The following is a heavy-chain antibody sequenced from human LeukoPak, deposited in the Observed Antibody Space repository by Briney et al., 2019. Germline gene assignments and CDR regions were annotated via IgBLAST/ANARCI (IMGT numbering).Heavy chain of an antibody. CDR1: GFTFSSYW. CDR3: ARRTYYYDSSGYYVDPDYYYYYYMDV. D-gene: IGHD3-22*01. Sequence: GGSLRLSCAASGFTFSSYWMSWVRQAPGKGLEWVANIKQDGSEKYYVDSVKGRFTISRDNAKNSLYLQMNSLRAEDTAVYYCARRTYYYDSSGYYVDPDYYYYYYMDVWGKGTTVTVSS. J-gene: IGHJ6*03. CDR2: IKQDGSEK. V-gene: IGHV3-7*01.